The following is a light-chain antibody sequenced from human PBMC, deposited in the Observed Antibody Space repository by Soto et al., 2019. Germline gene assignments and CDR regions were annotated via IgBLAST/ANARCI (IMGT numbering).Light chain of an antibody. CDR1: QRISSY. Sequence: DIVMTQSPATLSVSAGERATLSCRATQRISSYLAWYQLQPGPAPRLLIYGVSTRATGIPARFSGSGSGTEFTLTIGSLQSEDVAVYYCQQYSDWPSITGGQGTRLEIK. CDR2: GVS. V-gene: IGKV3-15*01. J-gene: IGKJ5*01. CDR3: QQYSDWPSIT.